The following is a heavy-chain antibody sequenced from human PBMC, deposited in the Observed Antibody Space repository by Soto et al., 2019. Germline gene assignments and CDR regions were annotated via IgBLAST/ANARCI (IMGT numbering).Heavy chain of an antibody. CDR3: ARGISKYSSWYEPHPWFDA. J-gene: IGHJ5*02. Sequence: QVQLQESGPGLVKPSQTLSLTCNVSGGPINSPDYYWTWIRQSPGKGLEWIGYLYFNGGTQYNPSLMTTISMSLDTSKKQFSLKMRSVTGADTAVYYCARGISKYSSWYEPHPWFDAWGQGALVTVSS. CDR2: LYFNGGT. D-gene: IGHD6-13*01. V-gene: IGHV4-30-4*01. CDR1: GGPINSPDYY.